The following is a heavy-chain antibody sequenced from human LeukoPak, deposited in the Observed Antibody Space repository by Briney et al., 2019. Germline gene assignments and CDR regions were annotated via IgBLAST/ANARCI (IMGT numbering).Heavy chain of an antibody. CDR1: GFNFGAYT. Sequence: GGSLRLSCAASGFNFGAYTINWVRQAPGKGLEWVSCIFSRSESILYADSVKGRFSISRDNAKNLLYLQMDSLRVEDTAVYYCARDFFHSSESRPFDYWGQGTLVTVSS. J-gene: IGHJ4*02. CDR3: ARDFFHSSESRPFDY. V-gene: IGHV3-21*06. CDR2: IFSRSESI. D-gene: IGHD3-22*01.